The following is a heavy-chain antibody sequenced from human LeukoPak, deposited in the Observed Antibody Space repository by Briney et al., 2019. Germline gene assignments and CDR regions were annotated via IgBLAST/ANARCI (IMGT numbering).Heavy chain of an antibody. J-gene: IGHJ6*03. V-gene: IGHV3-48*03. CDR3: VRDYYYYMDV. Sequence: GGSLRLSCAASGFTFSSYEMNWVRQAPGKGLEWVSYISGSGSIIYYADSVKGRFTISRDNAKNSLYLQMNSLRAEDTAVYYCVRDYYYYMDVWGRGTTVTVSS. CDR1: GFTFSSYE. CDR2: ISGSGSII.